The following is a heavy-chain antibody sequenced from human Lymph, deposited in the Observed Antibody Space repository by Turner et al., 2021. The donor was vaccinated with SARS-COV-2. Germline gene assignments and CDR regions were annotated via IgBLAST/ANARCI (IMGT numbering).Heavy chain of an antibody. V-gene: IGHV3-53*04. Sequence: EVQLVASGGGLVQPGGSLRLSCAASGITVSRSYMSWVRQAPGKGLEWVSVIYSGGSSYYADSVKGRFTISRHNSKNTLYLQMNSLRAEDTAVYYCARDLDTAGGMDVWGQGTTVTVSS. D-gene: IGHD5-18*01. CDR3: ARDLDTAGGMDV. CDR2: IYSGGSS. CDR1: GITVSRSY. J-gene: IGHJ6*02.